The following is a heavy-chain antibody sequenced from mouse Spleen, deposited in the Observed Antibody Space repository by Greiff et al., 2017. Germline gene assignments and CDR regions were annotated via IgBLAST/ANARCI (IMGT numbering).Heavy chain of an antibody. CDR3: ARSGGSSYWYFDV. CDR2: INPGSGGT. J-gene: IGHJ1*03. D-gene: IGHD1-1*01. V-gene: IGHV1-54*01. Sequence: VQLQQSGAELVRPGTSVKVSCKASGYAFTNYLIEWVKQRPGQGLEWIGVINPGSGGTNYNEKFKGKATLTADKSSSTAYMQLSSLTSEDSAVYFCARSGGSSYWYFDVWGTGTTVTVSS. CDR1: GYAFTNYL.